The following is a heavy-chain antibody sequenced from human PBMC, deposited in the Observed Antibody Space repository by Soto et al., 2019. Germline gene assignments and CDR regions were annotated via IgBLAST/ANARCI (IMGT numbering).Heavy chain of an antibody. V-gene: IGHV5-51*01. D-gene: IGHD6-19*01. Sequence: PGESLKISCKGSGYSFTSYWIGWVRQMPGKGLECMGIIYPGDADTRYSPSFQGQVTISADKSINTAYLQWSSLKASDTAIYYCARPFETSGWYDYWGQGTLVTVSS. CDR2: IYPGDADT. CDR3: ARPFETSGWYDY. J-gene: IGHJ4*02. CDR1: GYSFTSYW.